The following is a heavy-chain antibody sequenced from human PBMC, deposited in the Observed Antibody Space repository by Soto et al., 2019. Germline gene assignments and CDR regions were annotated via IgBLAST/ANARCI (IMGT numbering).Heavy chain of an antibody. Sequence: QVQLQESGPGLVKPSQTLSLTCTVSGGSISSGGYYWSWIRQHPGKGLEWIGYIYYSGSTYYNPSLKSRVTISVDTSKNQFALKLSSVTAADTAVYYCASRGTTDYYYYGMDVWGQGTTVTVSS. CDR1: GGSISSGGYY. CDR3: ASRGTTDYYYYGMDV. D-gene: IGHD1-1*01. J-gene: IGHJ6*02. V-gene: IGHV4-31*03. CDR2: IYYSGST.